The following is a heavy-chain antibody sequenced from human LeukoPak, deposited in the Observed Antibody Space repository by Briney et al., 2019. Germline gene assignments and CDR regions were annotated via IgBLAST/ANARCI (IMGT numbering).Heavy chain of an antibody. CDR2: MYSAGFT. CDR3: ARGKFDWLPNNWFDR. J-gene: IGHJ5*02. D-gene: IGHD3-9*01. V-gene: IGHV3-53*01. CDR1: GFAVSSNY. Sequence: GGSLRLSCVVSGFAVSSNYMSWVRQAPGKGLEWVSVMYSAGFTYYADSVKGRFTISRDNSKNTLNLQMNSLRAEDTAVYYCARGKFDWLPNNWFDRWGQGTLVTVSS.